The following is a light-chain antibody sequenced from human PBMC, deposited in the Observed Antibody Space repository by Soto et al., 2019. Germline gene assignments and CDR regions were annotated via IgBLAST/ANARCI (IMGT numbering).Light chain of an antibody. Sequence: QSFLTQPASVSGSPGQSITISCTGTSSDVGGYNYVSWYQHHPGKAPKLMIYEVSNRPSGVSNRFSGSKSGNTASLTISGLQAEDEADYYCSSYTGSSTPVFGGGTKVTVL. V-gene: IGLV2-14*01. J-gene: IGLJ3*02. CDR1: SSDVGGYNY. CDR3: SSYTGSSTPV. CDR2: EVS.